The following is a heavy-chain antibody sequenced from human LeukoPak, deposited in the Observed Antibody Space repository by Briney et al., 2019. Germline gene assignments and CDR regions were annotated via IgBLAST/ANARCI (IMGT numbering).Heavy chain of an antibody. D-gene: IGHD3-22*01. CDR2: IIPIFGTA. CDR1: GGTFSSYA. V-gene: IGHV1-69*05. CDR3: ARGTDYYYDSSGLFDY. J-gene: IGHJ4*02. Sequence: SVKVSCKASGGTFSSYAISWVRQAPGQGLEWMGGIIPIFGTANYAQKFQGRVTITTDESTSTAYMELRSLRSDDTAVYYCARGTDYYYDSSGLFDYWGQGTLVTVSS.